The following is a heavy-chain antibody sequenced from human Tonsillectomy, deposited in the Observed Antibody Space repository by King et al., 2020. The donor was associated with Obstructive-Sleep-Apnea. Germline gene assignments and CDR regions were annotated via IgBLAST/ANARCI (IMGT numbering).Heavy chain of an antibody. J-gene: IGHJ3*02. CDR1: GYSFSTYW. V-gene: IGHV5-51*01. D-gene: IGHD6-25*01. Sequence: VQLVESGAEVKKPGESLRISCYGSGYSFSTYWIGWVRQMPGKGLEWMGIIYPGDSDSRYSPSFQGQVTISVDKSISTAYLQWSSLKASDTAMYFCARHDRSGLRAFDIWGQGTMVTVSS. CDR3: ARHDRSGLRAFDI. CDR2: IYPGDSDS.